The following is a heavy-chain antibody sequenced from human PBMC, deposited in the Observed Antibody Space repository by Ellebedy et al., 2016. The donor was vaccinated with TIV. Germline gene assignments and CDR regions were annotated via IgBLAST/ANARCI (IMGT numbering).Heavy chain of an antibody. CDR3: ASRGYTYSYYLDY. CDR1: GYTSTTYA. Sequence: GESLKISXKASGYTSTTYATAWVRKMPGKGLEWMGIIYPADSDTIYSPSFQGQVTISVDKSINTAYLQWNSLKASDTAMYYCASRGYTYSYYLDYWGQGTLVTVSS. CDR2: IYPADSDT. V-gene: IGHV5-51*01. J-gene: IGHJ4*02. D-gene: IGHD5-18*01.